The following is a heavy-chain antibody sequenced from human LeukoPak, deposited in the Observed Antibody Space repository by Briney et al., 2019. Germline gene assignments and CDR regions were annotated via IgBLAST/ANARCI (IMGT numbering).Heavy chain of an antibody. D-gene: IGHD6-13*01. J-gene: IGHJ4*02. V-gene: IGHV3-66*02. CDR2: IYSGGST. CDR3: ARVPVDSRSWAFDY. CDR1: GFTVSSNY. Sequence: GGSLRLSCAASGFTVSSNYMSWVRQAPGKWLEWVSVIYSGGSTYYADSVKGRFTISRDNSKNTLYLQMNSLRAEDTALYYCARVPVDSRSWAFDYWGQGTLVTVSS.